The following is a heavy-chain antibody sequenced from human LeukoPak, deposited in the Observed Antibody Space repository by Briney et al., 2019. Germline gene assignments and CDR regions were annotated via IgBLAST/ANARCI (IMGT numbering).Heavy chain of an antibody. J-gene: IGHJ5*02. CDR3: ARKAKRRRYCSSTSCYSPFDP. D-gene: IGHD2-2*01. CDR2: INHSGST. Sequence: SETLSLTCAVYGGSFSGYYWSWIRQPPGKGLEWIGEINHSGSTNYNPSLKSRVTISVDTSKNQFSLKLSSVTAADTAVYYCARKAKRRRYCSSTSCYSPFDPWGQGTLVTVSS. V-gene: IGHV4-34*01. CDR1: GGSFSGYY.